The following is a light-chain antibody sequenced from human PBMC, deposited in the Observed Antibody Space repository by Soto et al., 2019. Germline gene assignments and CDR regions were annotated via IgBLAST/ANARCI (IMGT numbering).Light chain of an antibody. Sequence: IVMTQSPLSLTVTPGEPASISCRSSQRLLHSNGYNYLEWYLQKPGQSPQLLINLDSDRASGVNDRLSISGSGADCTMKIRSEEAEAVELYYCRQSLDTPSKIGHGTKVEI. CDR1: QRLLHSNGYNY. V-gene: IGKV2-28*01. CDR3: RQSLDTPSK. CDR2: LDS. J-gene: IGKJ1*01.